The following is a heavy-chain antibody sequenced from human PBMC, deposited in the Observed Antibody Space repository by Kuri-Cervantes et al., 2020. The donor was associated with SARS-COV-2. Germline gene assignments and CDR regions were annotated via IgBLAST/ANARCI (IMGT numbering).Heavy chain of an antibody. CDR3: ARHEWEPYYFDY. CDR1: GCSISSSSYY. Sequence: ESLKISGTVSGCSISSSSYYWGWIRQPPGKGLEWIGSIYYSGSTYYNPSLKSRVTISVDTSKNQFSLKLSSVTAADTAVYYCARHEWEPYYFDYWGQGTLVTVSS. CDR2: IYYSGST. V-gene: IGHV4-39*01. D-gene: IGHD1-26*01. J-gene: IGHJ4*02.